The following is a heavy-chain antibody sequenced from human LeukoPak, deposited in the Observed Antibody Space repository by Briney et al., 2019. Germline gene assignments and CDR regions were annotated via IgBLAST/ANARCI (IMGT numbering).Heavy chain of an antibody. V-gene: IGHV3-23*01. CDR1: GFTFSSYA. CDR2: ISGSGGST. CDR3: AKDEMYYYDSSGYYGFDY. Sequence: QPGGSLRLSCAASGFTFSSYAMSWVRQAPGKGLEGVSAISGSGGSTYYADSVKGRFTISRENSKNTLYLQMNSLRAEDTAVYYCAKDEMYYYDSSGYYGFDYWGQGTLVTVSS. J-gene: IGHJ4*02. D-gene: IGHD3-22*01.